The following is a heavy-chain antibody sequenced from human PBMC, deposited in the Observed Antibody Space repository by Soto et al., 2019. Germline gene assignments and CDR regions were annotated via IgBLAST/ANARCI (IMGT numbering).Heavy chain of an antibody. CDR2: ISYDGSNK. CDR1: GFTFSSYG. CDR3: AKDFWSGYYDYGMDV. D-gene: IGHD3-3*01. V-gene: IGHV3-30*18. Sequence: GGSLRLSCAASGFTFSSYGMHWARQAPGKGLEWVAVISYDGSNKYYADSVKGRFTISRDNSKNTLYLQMNSLRAEDTAVYYCAKDFWSGYYDYGMDVWGQGTTVTVSS. J-gene: IGHJ6*02.